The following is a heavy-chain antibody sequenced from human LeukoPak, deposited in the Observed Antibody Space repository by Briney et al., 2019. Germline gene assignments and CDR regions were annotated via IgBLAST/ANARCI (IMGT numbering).Heavy chain of an antibody. J-gene: IGHJ4*02. CDR1: GGSISSYY. Sequence: PSETLSLTCTVSGGSISSYYWSWIRQPPGKGLEWIGYIYYSGSTNYNPSLKSRVTISVDTSKNQFSLKLSSVTAADTAVSYCARHTRVRPFAHSYYFDYWGQGTLVTVSS. D-gene: IGHD3-16*01. CDR3: ARHTRVRPFAHSYYFDY. CDR2: IYYSGST. V-gene: IGHV4-59*08.